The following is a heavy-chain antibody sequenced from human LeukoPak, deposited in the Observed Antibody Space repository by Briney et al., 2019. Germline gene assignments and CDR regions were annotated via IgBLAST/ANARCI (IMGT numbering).Heavy chain of an antibody. CDR3: ARELQSAGFDY. CDR1: GSAFSGYG. Sequence: GRPLRLSCVASGSAFSGYGMHWVRQAPGKGLEWVAVISYDGSNKYYADSVRGRFTISRDNSKNTLYLQMNSLRVEDTAVYYCARELQSAGFDYWSQGTLVTVSS. D-gene: IGHD4-11*01. CDR2: ISYDGSNK. J-gene: IGHJ4*02. V-gene: IGHV3-30*03.